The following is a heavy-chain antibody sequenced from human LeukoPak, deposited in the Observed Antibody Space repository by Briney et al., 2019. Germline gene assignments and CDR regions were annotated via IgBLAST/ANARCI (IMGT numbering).Heavy chain of an antibody. V-gene: IGHV4-61*02. Sequence: SETLSLTCTVSGGSITSGSYYWTWIRQPAGTGLEWIGRIYTSGSTNYNPSLKSRVTISVDTSKNQFSLKLSSVAAADTAVYYCARGGYWGLRGFEDYWGQGTLVTVSS. CDR2: IYTSGST. CDR1: GGSITSGSYY. CDR3: ARGGYWGLRGFEDY. J-gene: IGHJ4*02. D-gene: IGHD3-10*01.